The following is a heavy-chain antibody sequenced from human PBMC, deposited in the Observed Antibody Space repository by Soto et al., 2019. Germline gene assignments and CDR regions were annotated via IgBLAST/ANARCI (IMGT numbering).Heavy chain of an antibody. J-gene: IGHJ4*02. CDR2: IYYSGST. CDR1: GVSIRVHC. D-gene: IGHD6-19*01. Sequence: SDTQSRPCTGSGVSIRVHCWRWLQQPPGKGLEWMGYIYYSGSTNYNPSLKSRVTMSVDTSNNQFSLKLSSATAADTAVYYCARNKYISGWYDYSGQGTLV. CDR3: ARNKYISGWYDY. V-gene: IGHV4-59*11.